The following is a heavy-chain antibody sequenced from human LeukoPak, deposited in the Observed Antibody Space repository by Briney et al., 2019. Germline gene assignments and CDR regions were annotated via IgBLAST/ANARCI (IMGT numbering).Heavy chain of an antibody. V-gene: IGHV1-69*02. J-gene: IGHJ4*02. CDR1: GGTFSSYT. Sequence: AASVKVSCKASGGTFSSYTISWVRQAPGQGLEWMGRIIPILGIANYAQKFQGRVTITADKSTSTAYMELSSLRSEDTAVYYCARGTETYYDSSAYYSYWGQGTLVTVSS. CDR3: ARGTETYYDSSAYYSY. D-gene: IGHD3-22*01. CDR2: IIPILGIA.